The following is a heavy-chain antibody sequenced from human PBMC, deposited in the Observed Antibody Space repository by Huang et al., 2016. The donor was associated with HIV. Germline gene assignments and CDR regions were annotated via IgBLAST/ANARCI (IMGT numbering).Heavy chain of an antibody. D-gene: IGHD3-22*01. Sequence: QVQLQQWGAGLLKPSETLSLTCAVYGGSFSGYYWSWIPQPPGKGLEWIGEINHSGRTNSNPSLKSRVTISVDTSKNQCSLKLSSVTAADTAVYYCARILMYYNSSGYGFDYWGQGTLVTVSS. CDR2: INHSGRT. CDR3: ARILMYYNSSGYGFDY. J-gene: IGHJ4*02. V-gene: IGHV4-34*01. CDR1: GGSFSGYY.